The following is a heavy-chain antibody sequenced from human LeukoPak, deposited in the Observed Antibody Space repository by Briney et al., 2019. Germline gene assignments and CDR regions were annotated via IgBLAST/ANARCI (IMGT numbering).Heavy chain of an antibody. V-gene: IGHV3-30*18. CDR3: AKLGMEWELLSAFDI. D-gene: IGHD1-26*01. CDR2: ISYDGSNK. CDR1: GFTFSSYG. J-gene: IGHJ3*02. Sequence: GGSLRLSCAASGFTFSSYGMHWVRQAPGKGLEWVAVISYDGSNKYYADSVKGRFTISRDNSKNTLYLQMNSLRAEDTAVYYCAKLGMEWELLSAFDIWGQGTMVTVSS.